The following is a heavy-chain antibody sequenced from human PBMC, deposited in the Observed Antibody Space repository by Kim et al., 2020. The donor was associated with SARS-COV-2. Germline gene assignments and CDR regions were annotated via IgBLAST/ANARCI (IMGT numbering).Heavy chain of an antibody. CDR3: AKSRMRGSIVVVPAAMYWVATDY. J-gene: IGHJ4*02. CDR2: IWYDGSNK. CDR1: GFTFSSYG. V-gene: IGHV3-33*06. Sequence: GGSLRLSCAASGFTFSSYGMHWVRQAPGKGLEWVAVIWYDGSNKYYADSVKGRFTISRDNSKNTLYLQMNSLRAEDTAVYYCAKSRMRGSIVVVPAAMYWVATDYWGQGTLVTVSS. D-gene: IGHD2-2*01.